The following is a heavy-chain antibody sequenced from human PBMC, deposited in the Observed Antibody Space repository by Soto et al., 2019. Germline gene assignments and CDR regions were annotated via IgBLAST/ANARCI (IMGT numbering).Heavy chain of an antibody. D-gene: IGHD5-12*01. J-gene: IGHJ4*02. CDR3: ARDGVLATGPIDY. CDR2: ISSSGATI. CDR1: GFTFSDYY. V-gene: IGHV3-11*01. Sequence: QVQLVESGGGLAEPRGSLRLSCAASGFTFSDYYMSWIRQAPGKGLEWLSYISSSGATIYYVDSVKGRFTISRDNAKKSLYLQMDSLRAEDTAVYYCARDGVLATGPIDYWGPGTLVTVSS.